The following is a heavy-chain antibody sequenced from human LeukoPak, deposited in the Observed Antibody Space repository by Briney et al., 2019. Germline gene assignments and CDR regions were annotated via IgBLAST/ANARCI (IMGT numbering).Heavy chain of an antibody. CDR3: VKDQNSGTYYAGGDY. CDR1: GFSFEDYA. CDR2: ISWSGADI. V-gene: IGHV3-9*01. Sequence: GGSLRLSCAASGFSFEDYAMHWVRQAPGKGLEWVSSISWSGADITYADSVKGRFTISRDNAKKSLYLQMNSLTSEDTALYYCVKDQNSGTYYAGGDYWGQGTLVTVSS. D-gene: IGHD1-26*01. J-gene: IGHJ4*02.